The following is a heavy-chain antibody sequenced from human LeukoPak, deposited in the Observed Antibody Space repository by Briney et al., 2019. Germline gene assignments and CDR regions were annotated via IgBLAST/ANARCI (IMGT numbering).Heavy chain of an antibody. V-gene: IGHV3-21*01. J-gene: IGHJ4*02. CDR1: GFTLSSYS. CDR2: ISSSSSYI. D-gene: IGHD6-19*01. CDR3: ARELGKIAVAGCFDY. Sequence: GGSLRLSCAASGFTLSSYSMNWVRQAPGKGLEWVSSISSSSSYIYYADSVKGRFTISRDNAKKSLFLQMNSLRAEDTAVYYCARELGKIAVAGCFDYWGQGTLVTVSS.